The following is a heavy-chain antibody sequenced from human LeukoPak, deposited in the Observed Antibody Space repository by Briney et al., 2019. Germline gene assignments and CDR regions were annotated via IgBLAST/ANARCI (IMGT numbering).Heavy chain of an antibody. V-gene: IGHV3-15*01. CDR1: GFTFSYAW. D-gene: IGHD5-18*01. CDR3: TTVPPWVTNGYHNY. CDR2: IKSQTDGGTT. J-gene: IGHJ4*02. Sequence: GGSLRLSCAASGFTFSYAWMSWVRQAPGKGLEWVGRIKSQTDGGTTEYAAPVTGRFTISRDDSKNTVYLQMNSLKVDDTAVYYCTTVPPWVTNGYHNYWGQGTLVTVSS.